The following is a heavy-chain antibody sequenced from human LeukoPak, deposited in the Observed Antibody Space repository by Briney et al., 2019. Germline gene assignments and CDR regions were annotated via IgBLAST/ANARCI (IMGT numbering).Heavy chain of an antibody. CDR2: IYYSGST. Sequence: PSETLSLTCTVSGGSIRSSYYYWGWIRQPPGKGLEWIGYIYYSGSTNYNPSLKSRVTISVDTSKNQFSLKLSSVTAADTAVYYCAGDSSGWYSYYFDYWGQGTLVTVSS. D-gene: IGHD6-19*01. CDR1: GGSIRSSYYY. CDR3: AGDSSGWYSYYFDY. J-gene: IGHJ4*02. V-gene: IGHV4-61*01.